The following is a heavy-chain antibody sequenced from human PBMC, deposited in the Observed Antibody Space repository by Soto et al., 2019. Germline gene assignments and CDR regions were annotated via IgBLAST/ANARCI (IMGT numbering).Heavy chain of an antibody. CDR3: ARGQATGIFRGYMDA. CDR1: GFTVSTYD. D-gene: IGHD1-1*01. Sequence: VQRVESGGGLVQPGEALRLSCAVSGFTVSTYDMHWVRQAPGKSLAWVSIYGASGHIYYQVSVMCRFAISRDDAKNSLDLQMSSLRAGDTGVYFCARGQATGIFRGYMDAWGKGITVTVSS. CDR2: YGASGHI. J-gene: IGHJ6*03. V-gene: IGHV3-13*01.